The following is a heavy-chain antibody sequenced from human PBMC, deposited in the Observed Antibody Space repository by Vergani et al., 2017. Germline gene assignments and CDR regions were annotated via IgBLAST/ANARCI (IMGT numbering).Heavy chain of an antibody. D-gene: IGHD6-13*01. CDR1: GFTFSSYG. Sequence: QVQLVESGGGVVQPGRSLRLSCAASGFTFSSYGMHWVRQAPGKGLEWVAVIWYDGSNKYYADSVKGRFTISRDNSKNTLYLQMNSLRAEDTAVYYCARDGGIAAAGTGPRGAFDIWGQGTMVTVSS. CDR3: ARDGGIAAAGTGPRGAFDI. J-gene: IGHJ3*02. CDR2: IWYDGSNK. V-gene: IGHV3-33*01.